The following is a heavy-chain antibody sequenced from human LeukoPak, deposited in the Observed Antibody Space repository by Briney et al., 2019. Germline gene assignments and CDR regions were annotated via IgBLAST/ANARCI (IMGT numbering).Heavy chain of an antibody. CDR1: GFTFSSYG. D-gene: IGHD2-21*01. Sequence: GGSLRLSCAASGFTFSSYGMHWVRQAPGKGLEWVSAINGNGDSIKYTGSVKGRFIISRDNSKNTLYLQMDRLRVDDTAVYYCGRDWAFDIWGQGTTVTVSS. J-gene: IGHJ3*02. CDR2: INGNGDSI. V-gene: IGHV3-23*01. CDR3: GRDWAFDI.